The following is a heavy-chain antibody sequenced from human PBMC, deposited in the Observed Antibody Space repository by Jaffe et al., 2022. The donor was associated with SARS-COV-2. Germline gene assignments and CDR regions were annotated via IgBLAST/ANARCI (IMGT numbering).Heavy chain of an antibody. CDR2: ISSSSSYI. Sequence: EVQLVESGGGLVKPGGSLRLSCAASGFTFSSYSMNWVRQAPGKGLEWVSSISSSSSYIYYADSVKGRFTISRDNAKNSLYLQMNSLRAEDTAVYYCAAQVVVTAQYYYYMDVWGKGTTVTVSS. V-gene: IGHV3-21*01. CDR3: AAQVVVTAQYYYYMDV. J-gene: IGHJ6*03. CDR1: GFTFSSYS. D-gene: IGHD2-21*02.